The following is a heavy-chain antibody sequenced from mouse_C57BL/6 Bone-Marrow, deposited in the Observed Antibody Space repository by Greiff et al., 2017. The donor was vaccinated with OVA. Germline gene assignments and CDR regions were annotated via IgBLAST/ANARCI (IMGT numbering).Heavy chain of an antibody. V-gene: IGHV5-17*01. CDR2: ISSGSSTI. J-gene: IGHJ4*01. D-gene: IGHD4-1*01. Sequence: EVHLVESGGGLVKPGGSLKLSCAASGFTFSDYGMHWVRQAPEKGLEWVAYISSGSSTIYYADTVKGRFTISRDNAKNTLFLQMTSLRSEDTAMYYCALGRDYAMDYWGQGTSVTVSS. CDR1: GFTFSDYG. CDR3: ALGRDYAMDY.